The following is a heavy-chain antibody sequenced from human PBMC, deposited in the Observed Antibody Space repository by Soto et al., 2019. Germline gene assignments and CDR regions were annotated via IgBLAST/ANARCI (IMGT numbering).Heavy chain of an antibody. V-gene: IGHV1-69*12. Sequence: QVQLVQSGAEVKKPGSSVKVSCKASGGTFSSYAISWVRQAPGQGLEWMGGIIPICGTANYAQKFQGRVTITADESTSTAYMERSSLRSEDTAVYYDARGSSSLNYYYGMDVWCQRTTVTASS. CDR3: ARGSSSLNYYYGMDV. J-gene: IGHJ6*02. D-gene: IGHD6-6*01. CDR2: IIPICGTA. CDR1: GGTFSSYA.